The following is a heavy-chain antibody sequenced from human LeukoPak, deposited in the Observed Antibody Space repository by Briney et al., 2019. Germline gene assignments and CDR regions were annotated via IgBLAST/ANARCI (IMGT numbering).Heavy chain of an antibody. CDR2: INRDGSTT. J-gene: IGHJ4*02. D-gene: IGHD3-22*01. Sequence: GGSLRLSCAASGFTFSGYYMHWVRQVPGMGLVWVSRINRDGSTTNYADSVKGRFTISRDNAKNTLYLQMNSLRAEDTAVYYCARGHGSGYCQDYWGQGTLVTVSS. CDR3: ARGHGSGYCQDY. CDR1: GFTFSGYY. V-gene: IGHV3-74*01.